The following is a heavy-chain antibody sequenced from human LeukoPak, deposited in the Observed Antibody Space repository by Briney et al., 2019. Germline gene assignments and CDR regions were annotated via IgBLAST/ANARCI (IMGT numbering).Heavy chain of an antibody. CDR3: ARAAGTTPFDY. J-gene: IGHJ4*02. V-gene: IGHV4-34*01. CDR1: GGSFSGYY. Sequence: SEALSLTCAACGGSFSGYYWSWLRQPPGKGREWIGEINHSGSTNYNPSLTSRVTISVDTSKNQFSLKLSSVTAADTAVYYCARAAGTTPFDYWGQGTLVTVSS. CDR2: INHSGST. D-gene: IGHD1-7*01.